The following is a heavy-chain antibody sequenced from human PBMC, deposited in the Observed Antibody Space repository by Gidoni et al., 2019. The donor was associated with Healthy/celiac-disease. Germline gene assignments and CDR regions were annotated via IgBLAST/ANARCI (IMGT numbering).Heavy chain of an antibody. CDR3: AKDRGTIFGVVMYFDY. J-gene: IGHJ4*02. D-gene: IGHD3-3*01. CDR2: ISGSGGST. Sequence: EVQLLESGGGLVQPGGSLRLSCAASGFTFSSYAMSWVRQAPGKGLEWVSAISGSGGSTYYADSVKGRFTISRDNSKNTLYLQMNSLRAEDTAVYYCAKDRGTIFGVVMYFDYWGQGTLVTVSS. V-gene: IGHV3-23*01. CDR1: GFTFSSYA.